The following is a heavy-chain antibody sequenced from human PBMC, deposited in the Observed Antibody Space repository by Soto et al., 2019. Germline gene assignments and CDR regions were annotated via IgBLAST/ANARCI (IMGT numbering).Heavy chain of an antibody. CDR3: AQLVRGSNSVYYLYTDV. J-gene: IGHJ6*03. CDR1: GYTFTSHG. Sequence: QVQLVQSGAEVKKPGASVKVSCKASGYTFTSHGISWVRQAPGQGLEWMGWISAYNGDTNYAQKLQGRVTVTTDTSPSTAYVELRSLSSEDTAVYYCAQLVRGSNSVYYLYTDVLGKGSTVTVSS. CDR2: ISAYNGDT. V-gene: IGHV1-18*01. D-gene: IGHD3-10*01.